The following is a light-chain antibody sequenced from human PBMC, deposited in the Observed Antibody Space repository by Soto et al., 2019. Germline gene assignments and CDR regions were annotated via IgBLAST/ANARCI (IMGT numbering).Light chain of an antibody. CDR1: QSFSSRY. CDR2: GAS. V-gene: IGKV3-20*01. CDR3: QQYGSSPPYS. Sequence: EIVLTQSPGTLSLSPGERATLSCRASQSFSSRYLAWYQQKTGQAPRFLIYGASSRATGIPDRFSGSGSGTDFTLTISRVEPDDFAVYYCQQYGSSPPYSFGQGTKREIK. J-gene: IGKJ2*03.